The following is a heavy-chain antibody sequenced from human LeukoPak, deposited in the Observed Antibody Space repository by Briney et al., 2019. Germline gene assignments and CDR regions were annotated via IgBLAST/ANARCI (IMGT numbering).Heavy chain of an antibody. CDR1: GGSISSGGYS. J-gene: IGHJ6*02. CDR2: IYHSGST. Sequence: PSETLSLTCTVSGGSISSGGYSWSWIRQPPGKGLEWIGYIYHSGSTYYNPSLKSRVTISVDRSKNQFSLKLSSVTAADTAVYYCARGGSGSYLYYYYYGMDVWGQGTTVTVSS. D-gene: IGHD3-10*01. CDR3: ARGGSGSYLYYYYYGMDV. V-gene: IGHV4-30-2*01.